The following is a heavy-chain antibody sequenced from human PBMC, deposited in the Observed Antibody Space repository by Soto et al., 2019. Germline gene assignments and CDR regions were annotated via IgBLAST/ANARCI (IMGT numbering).Heavy chain of an antibody. CDR3: ARRKEDDYGDYVGYFDY. CDR1: GYSFTSYW. CDR2: IYPGDSDT. J-gene: IGHJ4*02. Sequence: GESLKISCKGSGYSFTSYWIGWVRQMPGKGLEWMGIIYPGDSDTRYSPSFQGQVTISADKSISTAYLQWSSLKASDTAMYYCARRKEDDYGDYVGYFDYWGQGTLVTVSS. V-gene: IGHV5-51*01. D-gene: IGHD4-17*01.